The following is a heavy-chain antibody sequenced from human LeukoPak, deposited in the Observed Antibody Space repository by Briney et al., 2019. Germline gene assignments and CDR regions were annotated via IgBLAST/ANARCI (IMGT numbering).Heavy chain of an antibody. J-gene: IGHJ4*02. CDR3: ARGGTSGYSSTRHFWGGNYYFDY. V-gene: IGHV3-7*01. D-gene: IGHD2-2*01. Sequence: GGSLRLSCGASGFTLDDYWMSWVRQAPGQGREWVANINQDGSEKYYLDSAKGRFTISRDNARNSLYLQVNSLRAEDTAAYYCARGGTSGYSSTRHFWGGNYYFDYWGQGSLVTVSS. CDR2: INQDGSEK. CDR1: GFTLDDYW.